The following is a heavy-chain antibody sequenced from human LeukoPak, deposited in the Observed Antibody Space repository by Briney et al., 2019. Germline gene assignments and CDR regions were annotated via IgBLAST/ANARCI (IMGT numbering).Heavy chain of an antibody. J-gene: IGHJ5*02. CDR2: IIPILGIA. CDR3: ARDGYYGSGTTPNWFDP. D-gene: IGHD3-10*01. Sequence: SVKVSCKASGGTFSSYAISWVRQAPGQGLEWMGRIIPILGIANYAQKFQGRVTITADKSTSTAYMELSSLRSEDTAVYYCARDGYYGSGTTPNWFDPWGQGTPVTVSS. CDR1: GGTFSSYA. V-gene: IGHV1-69*04.